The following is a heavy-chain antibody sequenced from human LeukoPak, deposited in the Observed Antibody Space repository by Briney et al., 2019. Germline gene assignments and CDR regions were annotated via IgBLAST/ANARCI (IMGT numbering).Heavy chain of an antibody. Sequence: SETLSLTCTVSGGSISSSSYYWGWIRQPPGKGLEWIGSIYYSGSTYYNPSLKSRVTISVDTSKNQFSLKLSSVTAADTAVYCGGGRGFYFFWSGYDYYFAYGGQGPLVTVPS. CDR3: GGRGFYFFWSGYDYYFAY. CDR1: GGSISSSSYY. J-gene: IGHJ4*02. V-gene: IGHV4-39*01. D-gene: IGHD3-3*01. CDR2: IYYSGST.